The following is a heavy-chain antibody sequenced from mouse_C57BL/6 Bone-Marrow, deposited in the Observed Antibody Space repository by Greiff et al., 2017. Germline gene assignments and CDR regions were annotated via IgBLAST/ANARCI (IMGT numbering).Heavy chain of an antibody. J-gene: IGHJ1*03. CDR2: INPSNGGT. V-gene: IGHV1-53*01. CDR3: ARRGTYYGSSYPYWYFDV. CDR1: GYTFTSYW. D-gene: IGHD1-1*01. Sequence: VQLQQPGTELVKPGASVKLSCKASGYTFTSYWMHWVKQRPGQGLEWIGNINPSNGGTNYNEKFKSKATLTVDKSSSTAYMQLSSLTSEDSAVYYCARRGTYYGSSYPYWYFDVWGTGTTVTVSS.